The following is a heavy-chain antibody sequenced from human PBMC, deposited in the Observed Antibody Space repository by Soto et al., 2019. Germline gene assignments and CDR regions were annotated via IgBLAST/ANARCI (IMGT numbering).Heavy chain of an antibody. CDR2: INPSGGST. Sequence: ASVKVSCKASGGTFSSYTISWVRQAPGQGLEWMGIINPSGGSTSYAQKFQGRVTMTRDTSTSTVYMELSSLRSEDTAVYYCARDVDYYGSGSYVILSYWGRGTLVTVSS. D-gene: IGHD3-10*01. CDR1: GGTFSSYT. V-gene: IGHV1-46*01. CDR3: ARDVDYYGSGSYVILSY. J-gene: IGHJ4*02.